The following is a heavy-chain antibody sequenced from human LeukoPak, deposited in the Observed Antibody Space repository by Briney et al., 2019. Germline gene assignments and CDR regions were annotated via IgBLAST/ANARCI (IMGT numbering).Heavy chain of an antibody. CDR3: ARSIRGYGYGYNYYYGMDV. V-gene: IGHV1-69*13. J-gene: IGHJ6*04. CDR1: GGTFSSYA. CDR2: IIPIFGTA. D-gene: IGHD5-18*01. Sequence: ASVKVSCKASGGTFSSYAISWVRQAPGQGLEWMGGIIPIFGTANYAQKFQGRVTITADESTSTAYMELSSLRSEDTAVYYCARSIRGYGYGYNYYYGMDVWGKGTTVTVSS.